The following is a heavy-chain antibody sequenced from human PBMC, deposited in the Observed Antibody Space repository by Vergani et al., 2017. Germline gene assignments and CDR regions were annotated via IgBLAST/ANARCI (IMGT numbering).Heavy chain of an antibody. CDR2: IIPILGIA. CDR1: GGTFSSYT. CDR3: AREGITMVRGAIDY. V-gene: IGHV1-69*08. Sequence: QVQLVQSGAEVKKPGSSVKVSCKASGGTFSSYTISWVRQAPGQGLEWMGRIIPILGIANYAQKFQGRVTITADKSTSTAYMELSSLRSEDTAVYYCAREGITMVRGAIDYWGQGTLVTVSS. D-gene: IGHD3-10*01. J-gene: IGHJ4*02.